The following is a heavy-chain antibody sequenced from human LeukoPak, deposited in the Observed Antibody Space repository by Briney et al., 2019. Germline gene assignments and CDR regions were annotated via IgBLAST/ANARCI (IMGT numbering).Heavy chain of an antibody. CDR3: ARTSWFGVDY. J-gene: IGHJ4*02. CDR1: GHSFTSYW. CDR2: IDPSDSYT. V-gene: IGHV5-10-1*01. D-gene: IGHD3-10*01. Sequence: GESLKISCKGSGHSFTSYWISWVRQMPGKGLEWMGRIDPSDSYTNYSPSFQDHVTISADKSISTAYLQWSSLTASDTAMYYCARTSWFGVDYWGQGTLVTVSS.